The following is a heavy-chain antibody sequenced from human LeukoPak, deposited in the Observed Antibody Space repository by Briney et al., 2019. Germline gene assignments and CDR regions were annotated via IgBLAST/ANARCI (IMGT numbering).Heavy chain of an antibody. CDR3: ARDQGRDSGGWYVY. V-gene: IGHV3-33*01. D-gene: IGHD6-19*01. J-gene: IGHJ4*02. Sequence: GRSLRLSCAASGFTFSSYGMHWVRQAPGKGLEWVAVIWYDGSNKYYADSVKGRFTISRDNSKNTLYLQMNSLRAEDTAVYYCARDQGRDSGGWYVYWGQGTLVTVSS. CDR2: IWYDGSNK. CDR1: GFTFSSYG.